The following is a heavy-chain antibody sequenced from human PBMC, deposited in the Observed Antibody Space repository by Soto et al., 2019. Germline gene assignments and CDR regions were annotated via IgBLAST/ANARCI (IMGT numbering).Heavy chain of an antibody. CDR3: AAAVGVTTDFDY. CDR1: GYTFTSYG. J-gene: IGHJ4*02. Sequence: SVKVSCKASGYTFTSYGISWVRQARGQRLEWIGWIVVGSGNTNYAQKFQERVTITRDMSTSTAYMELSSPRSEDTAVYYCAAAVGVTTDFDYWGQGTLVTVSS. CDR2: IVVGSGNT. D-gene: IGHD4-17*01. V-gene: IGHV1-58*02.